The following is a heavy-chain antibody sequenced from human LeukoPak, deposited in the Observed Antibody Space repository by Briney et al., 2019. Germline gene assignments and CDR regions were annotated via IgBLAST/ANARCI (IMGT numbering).Heavy chain of an antibody. CDR3: ARATRYYFDY. CDR2: IYYSGST. D-gene: IGHD2-2*01. J-gene: IGHJ4*02. V-gene: IGHV4-59*01. CDR1: GGSISTYY. Sequence: PSETLSLTCTVSGGSISTYYWSWIRQPPGKGLEWIGYIYYSGSTSYNPSLKSRVTISVDTSKNQFSLKLSSVTAADTAVYYCARATRYYFDYWGQGTLVTVSS.